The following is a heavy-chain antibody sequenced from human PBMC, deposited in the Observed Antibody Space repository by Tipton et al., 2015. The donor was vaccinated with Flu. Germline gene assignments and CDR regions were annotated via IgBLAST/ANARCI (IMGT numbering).Heavy chain of an antibody. V-gene: IGHV4-59*08. CDR3: ARSPRIHFGERELDY. Sequence: TLSLTCTVSGGSISSDYWSWIRQPPGRGLEWIGYVYYSGSTNYNPSLKGRVTISLDTSKNQFSLRLSSVTAADTALYYCARSPRIHFGERELDYWGQGTLVTVSS. CDR1: GGSISSDY. J-gene: IGHJ4*02. D-gene: IGHD1-1*01. CDR2: VYYSGST.